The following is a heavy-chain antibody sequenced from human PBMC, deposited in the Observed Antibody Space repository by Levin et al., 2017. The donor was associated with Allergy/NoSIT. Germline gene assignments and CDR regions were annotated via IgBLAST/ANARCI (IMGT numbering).Heavy chain of an antibody. CDR2: ISGSGAAT. CDR3: AKLGSTPRGLVLGYIT. V-gene: IGHV3-23*01. Sequence: LPGGSLRLSCAASGFAFSSYAMGWVRQAPGKGLEWVSAISGSGAATYSADSVKGRFTISRDNSRNTLFLQMNSLTGEDTAVYYCAKLGSTPRGLVLGYITWGQGTLVTVSS. CDR1: GFAFSSYA. D-gene: IGHD3-16*01. J-gene: IGHJ4*02.